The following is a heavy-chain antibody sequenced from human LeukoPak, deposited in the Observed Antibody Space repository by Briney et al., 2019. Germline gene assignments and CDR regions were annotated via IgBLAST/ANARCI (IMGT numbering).Heavy chain of an antibody. V-gene: IGHV3-21*01. CDR1: ELTFSSYS. Sequence: GGSLRLSCAASELTFSSYSMNWFRRAQGKGLEWVSSISSSSSYIYYADSVKGRFTISRDNAKNSLYLQMNSLRAEDTAVYYCASLELRDYWGQGTLVTVSS. CDR3: ASLELRDY. D-gene: IGHD1-7*01. J-gene: IGHJ4*02. CDR2: ISSSSSYI.